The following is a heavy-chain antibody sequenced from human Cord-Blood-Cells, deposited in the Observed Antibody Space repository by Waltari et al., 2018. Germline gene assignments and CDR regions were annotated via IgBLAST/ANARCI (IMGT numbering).Heavy chain of an antibody. J-gene: IGHJ6*02. D-gene: IGHD6-6*01. CDR3: ARDRTAARSYYYYYYGMDV. V-gene: IGHV1-18*01. Sequence: QVQLVQSGAEVKKPGASVKVSCKASGYTFTSYGISWVRQDPGQGLEWMGWISAYNGNTNYAQKLQGRVTMTTDTSTSTAYMELRSLRSDDTAVYYCARDRTAARSYYYYYYGMDVWGQGTTVTVSS. CDR1: GYTFTSYG. CDR2: ISAYNGNT.